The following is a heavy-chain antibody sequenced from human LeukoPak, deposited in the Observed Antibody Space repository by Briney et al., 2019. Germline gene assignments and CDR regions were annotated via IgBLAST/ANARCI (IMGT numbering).Heavy chain of an antibody. D-gene: IGHD5-18*01. Sequence: PGGSLRLSCAASGFTVSSNYMSWVRQAPGKGLEWVSVIYSGGSTYYADSVKGRFTISRDNSKNTLYLQMNSLRAEDTAVYYCTTEDSYGYLYYFDYWGQGTLVTASS. CDR2: IYSGGST. V-gene: IGHV3-66*01. CDR1: GFTVSSNY. CDR3: TTEDSYGYLYYFDY. J-gene: IGHJ4*02.